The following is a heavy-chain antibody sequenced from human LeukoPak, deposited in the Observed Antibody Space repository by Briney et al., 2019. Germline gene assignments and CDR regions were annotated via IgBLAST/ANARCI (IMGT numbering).Heavy chain of an antibody. D-gene: IGHD2-21*02. Sequence: ASVKVSCKASGGTFSSYAISWVRQAPGQGLEWMGRIIPIFGTASYAQKFQGRVTITADKSTSTAYMELSSLRSEDTAVYYCARDRLHCGGDCDVPDYWGQGTLVTVSS. CDR1: GGTFSSYA. CDR3: ARDRLHCGGDCDVPDY. CDR2: IIPIFGTA. J-gene: IGHJ4*02. V-gene: IGHV1-69*06.